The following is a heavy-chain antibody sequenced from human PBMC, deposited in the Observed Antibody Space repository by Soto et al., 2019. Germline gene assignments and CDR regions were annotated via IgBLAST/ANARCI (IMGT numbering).Heavy chain of an antibody. D-gene: IGHD3-16*02. CDR2: ISGSGGST. CDR1: GFTFSSYA. Sequence: EVQLLESGGGLVQPGGSLRLSCAASGFTFSSYAMSWVRQAPGKGLEWVSAISGSGGSTYYADSVKGRFTIPRDNSKNTLYLQMNSLRAEDTAVYYCAKVYYDYIWGSYRYLDYYYMDVWGKGTTVTVSS. CDR3: AKVYYDYIWGSYRYLDYYYMDV. J-gene: IGHJ6*03. V-gene: IGHV3-23*01.